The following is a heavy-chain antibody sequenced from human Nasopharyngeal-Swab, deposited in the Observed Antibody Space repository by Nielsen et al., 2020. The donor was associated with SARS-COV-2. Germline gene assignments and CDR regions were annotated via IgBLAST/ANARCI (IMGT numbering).Heavy chain of an antibody. J-gene: IGHJ2*01. D-gene: IGHD6-6*01. CDR2: ISGSGGST. CDR1: GFTFSSYW. CDR3: AKTASSSLYWYFDL. Sequence: GESLKISCAASGFTFSSYWMSWVRQAPGKGLEWVSAISGSGGSTYYADSVKGRFTISRDNSKNTLYLQMNSLRAEDTAVYYCAKTASSSLYWYFDLWGRGTLVTVSS. V-gene: IGHV3-23*01.